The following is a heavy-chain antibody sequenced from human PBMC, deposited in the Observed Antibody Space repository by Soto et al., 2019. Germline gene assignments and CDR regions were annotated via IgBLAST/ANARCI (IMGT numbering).Heavy chain of an antibody. CDR3: ATFGIYDFWSGYLHRDAFDV. V-gene: IGHV3-30*03. Sequence: ESGGGVVQPGRSLRLSCAASGFLFSSYGLHWVRQAPGKGLEWVAIVSFDGSDSYYADSVKGRFTIFRDNSKNTLYLHMNSLRTEDTAVYYCATFGIYDFWSGYLHRDAFDVWGQGTMVTVSS. J-gene: IGHJ3*01. D-gene: IGHD3-3*01. CDR1: GFLFSSYG. CDR2: VSFDGSDS.